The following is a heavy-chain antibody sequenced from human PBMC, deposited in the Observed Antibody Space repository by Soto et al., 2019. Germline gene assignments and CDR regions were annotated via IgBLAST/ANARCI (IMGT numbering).Heavy chain of an antibody. D-gene: IGHD3-10*01. CDR3: AKEFGWELQPSHPYYHPGMDG. V-gene: IGHV3-30*18. CDR1: GFTFRSYG. CDR2: MSFDGSNK. Sequence: GGSLRLSCAASGFTFRSYGMHWVRQAPGKGLEWVALMSFDGSNKYYADSVRGRFTISSDNSKSTLYLQMDILRPEDTAVYYCAKEFGWELQPSHPYYHPGMDGWGRGTTVTVSS. J-gene: IGHJ6*02.